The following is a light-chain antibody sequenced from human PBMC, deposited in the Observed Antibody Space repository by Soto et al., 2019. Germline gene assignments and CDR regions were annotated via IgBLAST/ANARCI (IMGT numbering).Light chain of an antibody. Sequence: EIVLKQSPATLSLSPGETATLSCRASPGVDRYLAWYQQKVGQSPRLIIYDTSNRATGVPPRFSGSGYGTDFTLTISSLQPEDVATYYCQKYNGAPVTFGQGTKVEIK. CDR3: QKYNGAPVT. V-gene: IGKV3-11*01. CDR1: PGVDRY. J-gene: IGKJ1*01. CDR2: DTS.